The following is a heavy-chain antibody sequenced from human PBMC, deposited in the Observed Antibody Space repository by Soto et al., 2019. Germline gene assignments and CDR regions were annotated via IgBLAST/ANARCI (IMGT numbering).Heavy chain of an antibody. J-gene: IGHJ5*02. Sequence: ASVKVSCKASGFSFTGYYIHWLRQAPGQGLEWMGWINAHSGGTEYAQKFQGRVTLTRDTSIATAYLTLTSLTSDDTALYYCAKDLTRQLAYWLDPWGQGTLVTVSS. CDR1: GFSFTGYY. CDR2: INAHSGGT. V-gene: IGHV1-2*02. D-gene: IGHD6-6*01. CDR3: AKDLTRQLAYWLDP.